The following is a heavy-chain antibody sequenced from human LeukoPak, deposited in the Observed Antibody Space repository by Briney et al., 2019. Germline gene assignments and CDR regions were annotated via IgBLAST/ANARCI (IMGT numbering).Heavy chain of an antibody. CDR3: ARGAIVGANFDY. D-gene: IGHD1-26*01. CDR2: ITTDGSGT. Sequence: GGSLRLSCADSGFTFGRYWMHWVRQAPGKGLVWVSHITTDGSGTSYADSEKGRFTISRDNAKNTLYLQMNSLRAEDTAVYYCARGAIVGANFDYWGQGTLVTVSS. J-gene: IGHJ4*02. CDR1: GFTFGRYW. V-gene: IGHV3-74*01.